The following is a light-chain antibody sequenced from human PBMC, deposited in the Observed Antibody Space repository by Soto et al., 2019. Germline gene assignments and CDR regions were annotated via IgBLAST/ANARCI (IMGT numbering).Light chain of an antibody. CDR2: GTS. V-gene: IGLV1-40*01. J-gene: IGLJ1*01. CDR1: NSNIGTGFD. CDR3: QTSDSGLFGLI. Sequence: QSVLTQPPSVSGAPGQRVTIACTGNNSNIGTGFDVHWYRHFPGAAPKLLLSGTSHRPSGVPDRVSGSKSGTSASLAITGLQADDEADYYCQTSDSGLFGLIFGTGTKLTVL.